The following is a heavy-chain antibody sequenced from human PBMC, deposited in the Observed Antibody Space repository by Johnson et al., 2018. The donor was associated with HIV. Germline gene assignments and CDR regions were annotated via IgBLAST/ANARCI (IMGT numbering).Heavy chain of an antibody. CDR1: RFTFSDSS. D-gene: IGHD2-15*01. Sequence: VQLVESGGGVVQPGRSLRLSCAASRFTFSDSSMNWVRQVPGKGLEWVSGVHWNGGSTGYADSVKGRFTISRDNSKNTLYLQMNSLRAEDTALYYCARAVGISWVVNDAFDIWGQGTMVTVSS. CDR2: VHWNGGST. V-gene: IGHV3-20*04. CDR3: ARAVGISWVVNDAFDI. J-gene: IGHJ3*02.